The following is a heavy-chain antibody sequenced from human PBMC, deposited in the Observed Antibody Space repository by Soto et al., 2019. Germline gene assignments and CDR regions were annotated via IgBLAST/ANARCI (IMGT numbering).Heavy chain of an antibody. V-gene: IGHV1-45*02. CDR1: GYTFTCCS. J-gene: IGHJ4*02. CDR3: ARPVEMATISRSYLFY. D-gene: IGHD5-12*01. Sequence: SVKVSCKASGYTFTCCSLHWLQQSPGQGLERMRWITLYNGNTNYAKKFQGRVTITADESTSTAYLDLSSLRSEDTAVYYCARPVEMATISRSYLFYWGQGTLVTVSS. CDR2: ITLYNGNT.